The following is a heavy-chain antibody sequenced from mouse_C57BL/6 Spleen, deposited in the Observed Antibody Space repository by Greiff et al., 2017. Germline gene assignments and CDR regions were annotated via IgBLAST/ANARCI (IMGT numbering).Heavy chain of an antibody. Sequence: EVKLVESGPGLVKPSQSLSLTCSVTGYSITSGYYWNWIRQFPGNKLEWMGYISYDGSNNYNPSLKNRISITRDTSKNQFFLKLNSVTTEDTATYYCARVLDYDGFAYWGQGTLVTVSA. V-gene: IGHV3-6*01. CDR3: ARVLDYDGFAY. CDR1: GYSITSGYY. J-gene: IGHJ3*01. CDR2: ISYDGSN. D-gene: IGHD2-4*01.